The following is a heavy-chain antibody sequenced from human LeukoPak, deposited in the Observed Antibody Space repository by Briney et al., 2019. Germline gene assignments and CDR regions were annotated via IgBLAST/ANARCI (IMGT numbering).Heavy chain of an antibody. J-gene: IGHJ6*02. CDR2: VYYSGIT. Sequence: PSETLSLTCTISGGSISSYYWSWIRQPPGKGLEWIGYVYYSGITNYNPSLKSRVTMSVDTSSNHSSLKLTSVTAADTAVYYCARAGSYFYYGMDVWGQGTTVTVSS. CDR3: ARAGSYFYYGMDV. V-gene: IGHV4-59*01. CDR1: GGSISSYY.